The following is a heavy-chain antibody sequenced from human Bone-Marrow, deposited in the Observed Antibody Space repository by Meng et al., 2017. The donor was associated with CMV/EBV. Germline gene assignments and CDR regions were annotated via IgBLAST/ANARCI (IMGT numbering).Heavy chain of an antibody. CDR2: ISGSGGST. Sequence: GESLKISCAASGFTFSSYAMSWVRQAPGKGLEWVSAISGSGGSTYYADSVKGRFTISRDNSKNTLYLQMNSLRAEDTAVYYCARDSAGGFDYWGQGTLVTVSS. D-gene: IGHD3-10*01. J-gene: IGHJ4*02. V-gene: IGHV3-23*01. CDR3: ARDSAGGFDY. CDR1: GFTFSSYA.